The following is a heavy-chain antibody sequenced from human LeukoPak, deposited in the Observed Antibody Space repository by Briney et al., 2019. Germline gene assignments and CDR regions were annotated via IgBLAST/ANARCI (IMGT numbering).Heavy chain of an antibody. CDR1: GCTLISYA. V-gene: IGHV1-69*13. J-gene: IGHJ5*02. CDR3: ARVSKRGFTVVIPWSDP. CDR2: IIPIFGTA. Sequence: SVKVSCKASGCTLISYAISWVRHAPGQGLECMGGIIPIFGTANYAQKIQGRVTITADESTSTAYMELSSLRSEDTAVYYCARVSKRGFTVVIPWSDPWGQGTLVTVSS. D-gene: IGHD4-23*01.